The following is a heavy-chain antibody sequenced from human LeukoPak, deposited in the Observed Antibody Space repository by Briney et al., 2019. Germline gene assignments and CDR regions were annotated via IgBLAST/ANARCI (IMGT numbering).Heavy chain of an antibody. Sequence: SQTLSLTCTVSGGSISSGDYYWSWIRQHPGKGLEWIGYIYYSGSTYYNPSLKSRLTISVDTSKNQFSLKLTSVTAADTAVYYCARKEFVRGAWFDPWGQGTLVTVSS. CDR3: ARKEFVRGAWFDP. CDR2: IYYSGST. D-gene: IGHD3-10*02. J-gene: IGHJ5*02. CDR1: GGSISSGDYY. V-gene: IGHV4-31*03.